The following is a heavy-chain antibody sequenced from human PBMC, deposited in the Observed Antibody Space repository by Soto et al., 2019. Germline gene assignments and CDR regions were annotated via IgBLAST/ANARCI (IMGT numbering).Heavy chain of an antibody. Sequence: EVQLVESGGGLVQPGGSLRLSCAASGFTFSSYWMHWVRQAPGKGLVWVSRINSDGSSTNYADSVKGRFTISRDNAKNTLYLQTNSLRAEDTAVYYCARVQVGSYNWNSGGWGQGTLVTVSS. CDR3: ARVQVGSYNWNSGG. J-gene: IGHJ4*02. D-gene: IGHD1-7*01. CDR2: INSDGSST. V-gene: IGHV3-74*01. CDR1: GFTFSSYW.